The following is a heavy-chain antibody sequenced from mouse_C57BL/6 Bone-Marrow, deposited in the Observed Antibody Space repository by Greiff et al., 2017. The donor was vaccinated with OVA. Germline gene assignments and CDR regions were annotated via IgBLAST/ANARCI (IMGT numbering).Heavy chain of an antibody. CDR2: IDPENGDT. D-gene: IGHD2-1*01. Sequence: EVQLQESGAELVRPGASVKLSCTASGFNIKDDYMHWVKQRPEQGLEWIGWIDPENGDTEYASKFQGKATITDDTASNTAYLQLSSLTSEDTAVYYCTSYGNFDYWGQGTTLTVSS. CDR1: GFNIKDDY. V-gene: IGHV14-4*01. J-gene: IGHJ2*01. CDR3: TSYGNFDY.